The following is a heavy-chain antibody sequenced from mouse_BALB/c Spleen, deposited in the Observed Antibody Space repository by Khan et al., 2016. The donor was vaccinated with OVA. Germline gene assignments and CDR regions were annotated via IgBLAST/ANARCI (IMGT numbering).Heavy chain of an antibody. V-gene: IGHV1-77*01. CDR1: GYTFTDYY. CDR3: ARRNYFGYTFAY. J-gene: IGHJ3*01. D-gene: IGHD1-2*01. CDR2: ISPGSGDI. Sequence: QVQLQQSGVELARPGASVKLSCKASGYTFTDYYINWVKQRTGQGLEWIGEISPGSGDIYYNERFKGKATLTAAKSSSTAYMQLSSMTSEASAVYVGARRNYFGYTFAYWGQGTLGTVSA.